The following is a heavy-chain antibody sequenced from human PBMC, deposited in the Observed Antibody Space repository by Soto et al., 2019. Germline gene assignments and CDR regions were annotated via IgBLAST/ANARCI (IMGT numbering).Heavy chain of an antibody. CDR3: ARSSYSSSWYEVDY. J-gene: IGHJ4*02. Sequence: SVKASCKASGGTFSSYAISWVRQAPGQGLEWMGGIIPIFGTANYAQKFQGRATITADESTSTAYMELSSLRSEDTAVYYCARSSYSSSWYEVDYWGQGTLVTVS. D-gene: IGHD6-13*01. V-gene: IGHV1-69*13. CDR1: GGTFSSYA. CDR2: IIPIFGTA.